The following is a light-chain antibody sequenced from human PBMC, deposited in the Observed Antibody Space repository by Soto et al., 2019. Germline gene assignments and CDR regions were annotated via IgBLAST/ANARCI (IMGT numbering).Light chain of an antibody. CDR3: QQYNNGIT. CDR1: QSVSSN. Sequence: EIVMTQSPATLSVSPGERATLSCRASQSVSSNLAWYQQKPGQAPRLLIYDASTRATGIPARFSGSGSGTEFTLAISSLQSEDFAVYYCQQYNNGITFGQGTRLEIK. J-gene: IGKJ5*01. V-gene: IGKV3-15*01. CDR2: DAS.